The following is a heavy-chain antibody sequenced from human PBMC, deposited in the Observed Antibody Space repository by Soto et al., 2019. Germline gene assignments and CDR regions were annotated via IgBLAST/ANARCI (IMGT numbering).Heavy chain of an antibody. D-gene: IGHD4-17*01. CDR2: ISSSGSYI. V-gene: IGHV3-21*01. J-gene: IGHJ4*02. CDR1: GFTFTTYT. Sequence: PGGSLRLSCAASGFTFTTYTMNWVRQAPGKGLEWVSSISSSGSYIYYADSLKGRFTISRDNADNSLYLQMNSLRAEDTAVYCCARDLYGDYVFDYWGQGTLVTVSS. CDR3: ARDLYGDYVFDY.